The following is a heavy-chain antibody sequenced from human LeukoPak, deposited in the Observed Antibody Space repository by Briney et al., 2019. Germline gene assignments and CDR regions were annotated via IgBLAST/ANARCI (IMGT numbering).Heavy chain of an antibody. CDR2: IKQDGSQK. J-gene: IGHJ3*02. CDR1: GFTFSSYW. Sequence: PGGSLRLSCAACGFTFSSYWMRCVHQAPGKGLEWVATIKQDGSQKEYVDSVKGRFTISRDNAKNSLYLQMNSLRAEDTAVYYCSRDPTVTNYHDAFDIWGQGTMVTVSS. CDR3: SRDPTVTNYHDAFDI. V-gene: IGHV3-7*05. D-gene: IGHD4-17*01.